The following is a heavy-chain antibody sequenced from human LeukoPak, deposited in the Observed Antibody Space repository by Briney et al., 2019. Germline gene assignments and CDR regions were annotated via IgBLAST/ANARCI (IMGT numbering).Heavy chain of an antibody. D-gene: IGHD6-13*01. J-gene: IGHJ6*03. CDR3: AREAAAGYYYYYYMDV. Sequence: GGSLRLSCAASGFTFSSYAMHWVRQAPGKGLEWVAVISYDGSNKYYADSVKGQFTISRDNSKNTLYLQMNSLRAEDTAVYYCAREAAAGYYYYYYMDVWGKGTTVTLSS. V-gene: IGHV3-30*01. CDR1: GFTFSSYA. CDR2: ISYDGSNK.